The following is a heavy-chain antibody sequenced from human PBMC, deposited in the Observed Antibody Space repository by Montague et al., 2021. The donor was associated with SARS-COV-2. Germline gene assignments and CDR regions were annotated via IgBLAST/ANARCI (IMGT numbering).Heavy chain of an antibody. V-gene: IGHV4-59*01. CDR2: IYYSGST. D-gene: IGHD3-3*01. CDR1: GGSISSYY. CDR3: ARGPDHYDFWSGYYYYYMDV. Sequence: SETLSLTCTVSGGSISSYYWSWIRQPPGKGLEWIGYIYYSGSTNYNPSXXSRVTISVDTSKNQFSLKLSSVTAADTAVYHCARGPDHYDFWSGYYYYYMDVWGKGTTVTVSS. J-gene: IGHJ6*03.